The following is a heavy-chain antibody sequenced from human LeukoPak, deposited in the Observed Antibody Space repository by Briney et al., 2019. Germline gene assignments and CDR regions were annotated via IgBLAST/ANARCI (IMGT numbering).Heavy chain of an antibody. CDR1: GFSVSGYW. D-gene: IGHD6-13*01. J-gene: IGHJ4*02. CDR2: IKQDGSEK. CDR3: AREWQGGIAAAGTRIEGDY. V-gene: IGHV3-7*01. Sequence: GGSLRLSCAVSGFSVSGYWMTWVRQAPGKGLEWVANIKQDGSEKNYVDTVKGRFTISRDNAENSLFLQMNSLRVEDTAVYYCAREWQGGIAAAGTRIEGDYWGQGTLVAVSS.